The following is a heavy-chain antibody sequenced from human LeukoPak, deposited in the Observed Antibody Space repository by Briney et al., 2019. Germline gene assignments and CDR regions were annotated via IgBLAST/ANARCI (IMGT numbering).Heavy chain of an antibody. D-gene: IGHD3-22*01. J-gene: IGHJ4*02. CDR2: ISYDGSNK. Sequence: GGSLRLSCAASGFTFSSYGMHCVRQAPGKGLEWVAVISYDGSNKYYADSVKGRFTISRDNSKNTLYLQMNSLRAEDTAVYYCAKAGITMIVVVTEIDYWGQGTLVTVSS. CDR3: AKAGITMIVVVTEIDY. CDR1: GFTFSSYG. V-gene: IGHV3-30*18.